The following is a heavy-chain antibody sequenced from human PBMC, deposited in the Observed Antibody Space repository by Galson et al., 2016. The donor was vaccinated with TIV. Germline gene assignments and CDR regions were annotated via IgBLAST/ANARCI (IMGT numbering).Heavy chain of an antibody. CDR2: IDWDDDK. D-gene: IGHD3-3*01. J-gene: IGHJ4*02. Sequence: PALVTPPQTLTLTCTFSGFSLSTYGMSVGWIRQPPGKALEWLARIDWDDDKFYNPSLKTRLTISKDISRNQVVLTMTNMDPVDTATYYCARAPISIFGLATSYYFDYWGQGTLVTVSS. CDR1: GFSLSTYGMS. CDR3: ARAPISIFGLATSYYFDY. V-gene: IGHV2-70*17.